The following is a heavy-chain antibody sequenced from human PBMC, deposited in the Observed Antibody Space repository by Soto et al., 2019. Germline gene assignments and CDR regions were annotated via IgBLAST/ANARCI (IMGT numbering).Heavy chain of an antibody. V-gene: IGHV1-18*04. J-gene: IGHJ3*02. CDR1: GYTFTNHG. CDR2: INPYNANV. D-gene: IGHD3-16*01. Sequence: QVQLVQSGAEVKKPGASVKVSCKTSGYTFTNHGINWVRQAPGQGLEWMGWINPYNANVNYAQKLQGRVTMTTATSTSTAYMDLRSLTSDDTAVYYCARDRVAGIWGDAFDIWGQGKMVTVSS. CDR3: ARDRVAGIWGDAFDI.